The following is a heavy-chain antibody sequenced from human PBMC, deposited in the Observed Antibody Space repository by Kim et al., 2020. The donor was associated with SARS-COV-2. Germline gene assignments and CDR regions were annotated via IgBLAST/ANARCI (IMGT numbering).Heavy chain of an antibody. Sequence: ASVKVSCKASGYTFTSYATHWVRQAPGQRLEWMGWINAGNGNTKYSQKFQGRVTITRDTSASTAYMELSSLRSEDTAVYYCARNRLEPRYYYYYYMDVWGKGTTVTVSS. J-gene: IGHJ6*03. CDR2: INAGNGNT. V-gene: IGHV1-3*01. CDR1: GYTFTSYA. D-gene: IGHD1-1*01. CDR3: ARNRLEPRYYYYYYMDV.